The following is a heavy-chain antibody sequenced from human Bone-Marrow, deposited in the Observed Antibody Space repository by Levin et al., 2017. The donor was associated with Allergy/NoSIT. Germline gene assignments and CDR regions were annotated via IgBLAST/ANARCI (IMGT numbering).Heavy chain of an antibody. CDR3: AKAGEDGDLFDY. CDR1: GFTVGNNY. V-gene: IGHV3-53*01. CDR2: IYSGGDT. Sequence: GASVKVSCAASGFTVGNNYMSWVRQAPGKGLEWVSLIYSGGDTHHADSVRGRFTVSRDNSKNTLYLQMNSLRAEDTAVYYCAKAGEDGDLFDYWGQGTLVTVSS. J-gene: IGHJ4*02. D-gene: IGHD2-21*02.